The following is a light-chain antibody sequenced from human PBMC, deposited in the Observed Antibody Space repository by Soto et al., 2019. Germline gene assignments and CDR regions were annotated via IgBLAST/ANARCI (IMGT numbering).Light chain of an antibody. CDR2: KSS. Sequence: DIQMTQSPSTLSASVGDRVTITCRASQSISSWLAWYQQKPGKAPKLLIYKSSSLESGVPSRFSGSGSGTEFTLTISSLEPDASATYHCQQYNSYPTWTFGQGTKVEIK. CDR1: QSISSW. J-gene: IGKJ1*01. CDR3: QQYNSYPTWT. V-gene: IGKV1-5*03.